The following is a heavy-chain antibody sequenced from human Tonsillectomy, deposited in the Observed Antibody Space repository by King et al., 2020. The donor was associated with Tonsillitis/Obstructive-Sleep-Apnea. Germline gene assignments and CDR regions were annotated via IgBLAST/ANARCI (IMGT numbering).Heavy chain of an antibody. V-gene: IGHV4-4*02. CDR2: IYHSGNT. Sequence: QVQLQESGPGLVKPSGTLSLTCAVSGGSISSSNWWSWVRQPPGKGLEWIGEIYHSGNTNYNPSLKSRVTISVDKSKNQFSLKLSSVTAADTAVYYCTRDHLGLGVPAAIGYMDVWGKGTTVTVSS. CDR3: TRDHLGLGVPAAIGYMDV. D-gene: IGHD2-2*02. J-gene: IGHJ6*03. CDR1: GGSISSSNW.